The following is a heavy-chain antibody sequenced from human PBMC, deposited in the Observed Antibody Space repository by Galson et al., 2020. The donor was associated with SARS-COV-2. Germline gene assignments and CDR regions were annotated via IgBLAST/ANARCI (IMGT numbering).Heavy chain of an antibody. CDR3: ARERIEFYDYVWGSYRSTFFDY. J-gene: IGHJ4*02. D-gene: IGHD3-16*02. Sequence: SETLSLTCTVSGGSISSYYWSWIRQPAGKGLEWIGRIYTSGSTNYNPSLKSRVTMSVDTSKNQFSLKLSSVTAADTAVYYCARERIEFYDYVWGSYRSTFFDYWGQGTLVTVSS. CDR1: GGSISSYY. CDR2: IYTSGST. V-gene: IGHV4-4*07.